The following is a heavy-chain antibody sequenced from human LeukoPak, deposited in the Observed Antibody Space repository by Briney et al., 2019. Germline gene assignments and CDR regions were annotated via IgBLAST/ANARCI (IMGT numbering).Heavy chain of an antibody. V-gene: IGHV1-18*01. Sequence: ASVEVSCKASGYTFTSYGISWVRQAPGQGLEWMGWISAYNGNTNYAQKLQGRVTMTTDTSTSTAYMELRSLRSDDTAVYYCARRRKELYYYGMDVWGQGTTVTVSS. D-gene: IGHD1-26*01. CDR2: ISAYNGNT. CDR1: GYTFTSYG. J-gene: IGHJ6*02. CDR3: ARRRKELYYYGMDV.